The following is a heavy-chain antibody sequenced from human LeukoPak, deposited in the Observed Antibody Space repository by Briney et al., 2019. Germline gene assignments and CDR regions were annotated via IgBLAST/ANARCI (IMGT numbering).Heavy chain of an antibody. V-gene: IGHV3-21*01. CDR2: ISVKSTYI. CDR1: GFTFSRYT. Sequence: GGALRLSCSASGFTFSRYTMNWVRQAPGKGLEWVSSISVKSTYIFYTDSVRGRVTISRDNAKNSLSQQTNSMRAEDTAVYYCARGLATTVTNEYDYDSSGYYDGGLDYWGQGTLVTVSS. D-gene: IGHD3-22*01. J-gene: IGHJ4*02. CDR3: ARGLATTVTNEYDYDSSGYYDGGLDY.